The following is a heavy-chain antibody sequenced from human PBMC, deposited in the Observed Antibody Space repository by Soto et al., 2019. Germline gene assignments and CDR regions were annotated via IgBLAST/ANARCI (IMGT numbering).Heavy chain of an antibody. V-gene: IGHV3-33*01. CDR2: IWYDGSNK. CDR1: GFTFSSYG. CDR3: ATVCKGGSGSYYNGHLDY. J-gene: IGHJ4*02. D-gene: IGHD3-10*01. Sequence: QVQLVESGGGVVQPGRSLRLYCAASGFTFSSYGMHWVRQAPGKGLEWVAVIWYDGSNKYYADSVKGRFTISRDNSKNTLYLQMNSLRAEDTAVYYCATVCKGGSGSYYNGHLDYWGQGTLVTVSS.